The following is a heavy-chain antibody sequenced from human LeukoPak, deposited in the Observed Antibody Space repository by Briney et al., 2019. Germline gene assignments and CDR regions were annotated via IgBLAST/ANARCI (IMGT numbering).Heavy chain of an antibody. CDR3: ARGYCSGGSCYSSHDY. Sequence: ASVKVSCKASGYTFTGYYMHWVRQAPGQGLEWMGWINPDSGGTLYAQNFQGRVTMTRDASINTAYMELSTLRSDDTAVYYCARGYCSGGSCYSSHDYWGQGTLVTVSS. J-gene: IGHJ4*02. V-gene: IGHV1-2*02. D-gene: IGHD2-15*01. CDR1: GYTFTGYY. CDR2: INPDSGGT.